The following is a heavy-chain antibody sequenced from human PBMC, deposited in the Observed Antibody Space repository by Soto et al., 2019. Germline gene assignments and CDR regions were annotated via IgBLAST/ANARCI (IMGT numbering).Heavy chain of an antibody. CDR2: VTGRSGGT. V-gene: IGHV3-23*01. D-gene: IGHD2-2*01. J-gene: IGHJ5*02. Sequence: EVQLLESGGGLVQPGGSLRLSCAASGFTLNKFAMNWVRQAPGKGLEWVAGVTGRSGGTYYADSVKGRFTISRDNGKNTRYQHMNRLRAEDTAVYYCARDSVPPVMEFGSDWFDPWGQGNLVTVSS. CDR1: GFTLNKFA. CDR3: ARDSVPPVMEFGSDWFDP.